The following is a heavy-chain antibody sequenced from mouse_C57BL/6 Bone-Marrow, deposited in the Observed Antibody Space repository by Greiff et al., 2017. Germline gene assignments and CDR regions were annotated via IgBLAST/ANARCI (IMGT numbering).Heavy chain of an antibody. CDR3: TTNWARSFDY. Sequence: EVQLQQSGAELVRPGASVKLSCTASGFTFTDDYMHWVKQRPEQGLEWIGWIDPDNGDTDYASKFQGKATITADTSSNTAYLQLSSLTSEDTAVYYCTTNWARSFDYWGQGTALTVSA. V-gene: IGHV14-4*01. CDR2: IDPDNGDT. J-gene: IGHJ2*01. CDR1: GFTFTDDY. D-gene: IGHD4-1*01.